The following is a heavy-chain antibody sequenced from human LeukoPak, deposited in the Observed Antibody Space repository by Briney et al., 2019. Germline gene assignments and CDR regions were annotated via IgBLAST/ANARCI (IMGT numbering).Heavy chain of an antibody. V-gene: IGHV1-2*07. J-gene: IGHJ5*02. CDR3: ARASFWESPVNWFDP. Sequence: ASVKVSCKTSGYTFIGHYIHWVRQAPGQGLEWMGWINPKNGGANYAPRFRGRVTMTRDRSTSTVYMELTRLTSNGTAAYYCARASFWESPVNWFDPWGQGTLVTVSS. CDR1: GYTFIGHY. D-gene: IGHD3-3*01. CDR2: INPKNGGA.